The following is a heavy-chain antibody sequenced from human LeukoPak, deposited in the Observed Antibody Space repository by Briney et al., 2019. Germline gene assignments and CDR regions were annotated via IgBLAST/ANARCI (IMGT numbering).Heavy chain of an antibody. V-gene: IGHV4-39*07. CDR2: INHSGST. D-gene: IGHD4-23*01. Sequence: TTSETLSLTCTVSGVSISDSNYYWGWIRQPPGKGLEWIGEINHSGSTNYNPSLKSRVTISVDTSKNQFSLKLSSVTAADTAVYYCARGNSYFDYWGQGTLVTVSS. J-gene: IGHJ4*02. CDR1: GVSISDSNYY. CDR3: ARGNSYFDY.